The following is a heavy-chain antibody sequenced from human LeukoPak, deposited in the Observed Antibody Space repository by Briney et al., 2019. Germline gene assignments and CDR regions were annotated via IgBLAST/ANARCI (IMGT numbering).Heavy chain of an antibody. Sequence: GGSLRLSCAASGFTFDDYTMHWVRQAPGKGLEWVSLISWDGGSTYYADSVKGRFTISRDNSKNSLYLQMNSLRTEDTALYYCAKYLDYNDSSGYGPIGKWGQGTLATVS. D-gene: IGHD3-22*01. V-gene: IGHV3-43*01. CDR2: ISWDGGST. CDR1: GFTFDDYT. CDR3: AKYLDYNDSSGYGPIGK. J-gene: IGHJ4*02.